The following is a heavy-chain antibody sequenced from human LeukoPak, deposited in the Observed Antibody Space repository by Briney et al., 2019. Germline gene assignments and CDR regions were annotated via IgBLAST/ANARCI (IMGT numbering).Heavy chain of an antibody. D-gene: IGHD3-22*01. CDR1: GYTFTSYG. CDR2: ISAYNGNT. Sequence: GAVKFSCKASGYTFTSYGISWVRQAPGQGLDWMGCISAYNGNTNYAQKLQGRVTMTTDTSTSTAYMELRSLRSDDTAVYYCARDSYDSSGPWGFDPWGQGTLVTVSS. J-gene: IGHJ5*02. CDR3: ARDSYDSSGPWGFDP. V-gene: IGHV1-18*01.